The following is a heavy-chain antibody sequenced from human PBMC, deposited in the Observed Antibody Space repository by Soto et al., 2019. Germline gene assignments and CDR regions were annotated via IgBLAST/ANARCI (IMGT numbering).Heavy chain of an antibody. D-gene: IGHD6-13*01. Sequence: GVLLRQYRAACGFTRSRSGMHWFHKAPGKGLEWVAVIWYDERNKYHADSVKGRFTTSRDNSKNTLYLQMNSLRVEDTAVYYCARGAGLYYYYSMDVWGQGTTVTVSS. J-gene: IGHJ6*02. V-gene: IGHV3-33*01. CDR1: GFTRSRSG. CDR3: ARGAGLYYYYSMDV. CDR2: IWYDERNK.